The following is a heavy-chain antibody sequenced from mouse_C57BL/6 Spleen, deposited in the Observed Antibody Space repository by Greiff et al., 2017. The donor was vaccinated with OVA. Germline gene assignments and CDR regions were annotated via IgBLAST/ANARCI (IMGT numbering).Heavy chain of an antibody. Sequence: QVQLKESGAELARPGASVKLSCKASGYTFTSYGISWVKQRTGQGLEWIGEIYPRSGNTYYNEKFKGKATLTADKSSSTAYMELRSLTSEDSAVYFCARGVYGSSPLYAMDYWGQGTSVTVSS. V-gene: IGHV1-81*01. CDR3: ARGVYGSSPLYAMDY. CDR2: IYPRSGNT. CDR1: GYTFTSYG. J-gene: IGHJ4*01. D-gene: IGHD1-1*01.